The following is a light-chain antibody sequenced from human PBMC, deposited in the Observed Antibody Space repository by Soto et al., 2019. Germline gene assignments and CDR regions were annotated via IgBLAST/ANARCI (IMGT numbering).Light chain of an antibody. Sequence: QSALTQPASVSGSPGQWITISCTGTSSDVGGYNYVSWYQQHPGKAPKLMIYEVSNRPSGVSNRFSGSKSGNTASLTISGLQAEDEADYYCSSYTSSSTWVFGGGTKLTV. V-gene: IGLV2-14*01. CDR2: EVS. CDR3: SSYTSSSTWV. CDR1: SSDVGGYNY. J-gene: IGLJ3*02.